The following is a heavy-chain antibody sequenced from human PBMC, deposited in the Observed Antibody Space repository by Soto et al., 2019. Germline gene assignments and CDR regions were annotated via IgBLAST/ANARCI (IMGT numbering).Heavy chain of an antibody. CDR3: ASCSGSYYWFDP. Sequence: QVQLVQSGAEVKKPGSSVKVSCKASGGTFSSYAISWVRQAPGQGLEWMGGIIPIFGTANYAQKFQGRVTMXAXESTSTAYMELSSLRSEDTAVYYCASCSGSYYWFDPWGQGTLVTVSS. V-gene: IGHV1-69*12. CDR2: IIPIFGTA. D-gene: IGHD1-26*01. J-gene: IGHJ5*02. CDR1: GGTFSSYA.